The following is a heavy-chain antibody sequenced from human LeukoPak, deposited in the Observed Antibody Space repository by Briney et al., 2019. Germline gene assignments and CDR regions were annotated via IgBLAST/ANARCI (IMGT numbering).Heavy chain of an antibody. Sequence: SVKVSCKASGYTFTSYGISWVRQAPGQGLEWMGGIIPIFGTANYAQKFQGRVTITADESTSTAYMELSSLRSEDTAVYYCAREPTITMMGLYKPYNWFDPWGQGTLVTVSS. CDR3: AREPTITMMGLYKPYNWFDP. V-gene: IGHV1-69*13. J-gene: IGHJ5*02. CDR2: IIPIFGTA. CDR1: GYTFTSYG. D-gene: IGHD3-22*01.